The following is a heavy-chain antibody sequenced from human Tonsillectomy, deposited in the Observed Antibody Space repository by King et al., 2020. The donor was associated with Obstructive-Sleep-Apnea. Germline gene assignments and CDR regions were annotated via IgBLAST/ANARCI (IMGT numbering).Heavy chain of an antibody. J-gene: IGHJ4*02. CDR3: ARDNYGSGSYHY. D-gene: IGHD3-10*01. CDR2: IYYSGST. Sequence: MQLQESGPGLVKPSQTLSLTCTVSGGSISSGGYYWSWIRQHPGKGLEWIGYIYYSGSTYYNPSLKSRVTISVDTSKNQFSLKLSSVTAADTAVYYCARDNYGSGSYHYWGQGTLVTVSS. V-gene: IGHV4-31*03. CDR1: GGSISSGGYY.